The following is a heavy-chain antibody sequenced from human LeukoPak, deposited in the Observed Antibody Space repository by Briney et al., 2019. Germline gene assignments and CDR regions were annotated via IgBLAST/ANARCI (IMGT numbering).Heavy chain of an antibody. CDR1: GFTFSSYA. V-gene: IGHV3-23*01. D-gene: IGHD6-19*01. CDR2: ISGSCGST. Sequence: GGSLRLSCAASGFTFSSYAMSWVRQAPGKGLEWVSAISGSCGSTHHADSVKGRFTISRDNSKNTLYLQMNSLRAEDTAVYYCAKVTDRSGWYWFDPWGQGTLVTVSS. CDR3: AKVTDRSGWYWFDP. J-gene: IGHJ5*02.